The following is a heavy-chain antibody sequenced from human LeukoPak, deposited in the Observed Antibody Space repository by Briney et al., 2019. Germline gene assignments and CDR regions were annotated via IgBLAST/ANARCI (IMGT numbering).Heavy chain of an antibody. J-gene: IGHJ3*02. CDR3: ARVPIVVVPAGGDDALDI. CDR2: ISAYNGNT. D-gene: IGHD2-2*01. Sequence: ASVKVSCKASGYTFTSYGISWVRQAPGQGLEWMGWISAYNGNTNYAQKLQGRVTMTTDTSTSTAYMELRSLRSDDTAVYYCARVPIVVVPAGGDDALDIWGQGTMVTVSS. CDR1: GYTFTSYG. V-gene: IGHV1-18*04.